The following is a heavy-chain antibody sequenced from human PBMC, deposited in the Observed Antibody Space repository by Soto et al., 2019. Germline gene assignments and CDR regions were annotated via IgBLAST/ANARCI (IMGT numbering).Heavy chain of an antibody. Sequence: QVQLVQSGAEVKKPGSSVKVSCKASGGTFSSYTISWVRQAPGQGLEWMGRIIPILGIANYAQKFQGRVTSTADKATSTAYMELRSLRSEDTAVYYCARGVEMATEYYYGMDVWGQGTTVTVSS. CDR2: IIPILGIA. CDR1: GGTFSSYT. D-gene: IGHD5-12*01. V-gene: IGHV1-69*02. J-gene: IGHJ6*02. CDR3: ARGVEMATEYYYGMDV.